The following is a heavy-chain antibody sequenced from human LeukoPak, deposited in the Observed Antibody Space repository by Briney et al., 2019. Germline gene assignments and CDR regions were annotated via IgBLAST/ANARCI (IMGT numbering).Heavy chain of an antibody. CDR2: INPSGGST. J-gene: IGHJ4*02. CDR3: ARAEYSSSPFDY. Sequence: ASVKVSCKTSGYILTNYYMHWVRQAPGQGLEWMGIINPSGGSTSYAQKFQGRVTITADKSTSTAYMELSSLRSEDTAVYYCARAEYSSSPFDYWGQGTLVTVSS. CDR1: GYILTNYY. V-gene: IGHV1-46*01. D-gene: IGHD6-6*01.